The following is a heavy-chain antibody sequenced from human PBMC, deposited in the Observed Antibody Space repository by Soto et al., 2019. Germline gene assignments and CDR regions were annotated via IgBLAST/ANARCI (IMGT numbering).Heavy chain of an antibody. V-gene: IGHV3-74*02. J-gene: IGHJ6*03. Sequence: EVQLVESGGGLVQPGGSLRLSCATSGFTFSNNWMYWVRQAPGKGLEWVSRINSDGSVSSYADSVKGRLTISRDNVKNTLYLQMDSLRAEDTAVYYCARGDWVGGTCYSLAGSFYYYMDVWGKGTTVTVFS. CDR3: ARGDWVGGTCYSLAGSFYYYMDV. CDR1: GFTFSNNW. CDR2: INSDGSVS. D-gene: IGHD2-15*01.